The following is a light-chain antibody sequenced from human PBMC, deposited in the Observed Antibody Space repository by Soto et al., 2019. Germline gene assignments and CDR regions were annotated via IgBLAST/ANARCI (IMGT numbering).Light chain of an antibody. J-gene: IGLJ1*01. CDR1: SSDIGVYNS. V-gene: IGLV2-14*01. CDR3: SSYVSGATYV. CDR2: EVS. Sequence: QSALTQPASVSGSLGQSITISCTVTSSDIGVYNSVSWYQHHPGKVPRLLIFEVSDRPSGVSNRFSGSKSGNTASLTISGLQAEDEADYFCSSYVSGATYVFGTGTKVTVL.